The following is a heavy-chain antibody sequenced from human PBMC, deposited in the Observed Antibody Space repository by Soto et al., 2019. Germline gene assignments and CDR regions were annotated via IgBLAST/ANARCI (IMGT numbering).Heavy chain of an antibody. CDR2: INPNSGGT. CDR3: ARERDTVVVPAATRQDDAFDI. V-gene: IGHV1-2*04. J-gene: IGHJ3*02. D-gene: IGHD2-2*01. Sequence: ASVKVSCKASGYTFTGYYMHWVRQAPGPGLEWMGWINPNSGGTNYAQKFQGWVTMTRDTSISTAYMELSRLRSDDTAVYYCARERDTVVVPAATRQDDAFDIWGQGTMVTVSS. CDR1: GYTFTGYY.